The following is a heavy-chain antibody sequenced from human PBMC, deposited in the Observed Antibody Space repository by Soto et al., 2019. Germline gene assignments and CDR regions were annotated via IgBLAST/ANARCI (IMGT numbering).Heavy chain of an antibody. D-gene: IGHD6-13*01. CDR1: GFTFSSYS. CDR3: AKDLRATGYSRRDRWFDP. Sequence: PGGSLRLSCAAAGFTFSSYSMNWVRQAPGKGLEWVSYISSSSSTIYYADSVKGRFTISRDNSKNTLYLQMNSLRAEDTAVYYCAKDLRATGYSRRDRWFDPWGQGTLVTVSS. V-gene: IGHV3-48*01. J-gene: IGHJ5*02. CDR2: ISSSSSTI.